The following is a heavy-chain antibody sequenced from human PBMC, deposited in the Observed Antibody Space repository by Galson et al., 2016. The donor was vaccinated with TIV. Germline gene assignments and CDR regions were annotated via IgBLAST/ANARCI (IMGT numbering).Heavy chain of an antibody. CDR3: AKFAMLGKIAIHFDY. Sequence: SLRLSCAASGFTFSNYVMGWVRQAPGKGLEWVSSISDTGISRYYEDSVKGRFTISRDNSRNMLYLQMNSLRAEDTALYFCAKFAMLGKIAIHFDYWGQGTLLTVSS. CDR1: GFTFSNYV. J-gene: IGHJ4*02. D-gene: IGHD2-2*02. CDR2: ISDTGISR. V-gene: IGHV3-23*01.